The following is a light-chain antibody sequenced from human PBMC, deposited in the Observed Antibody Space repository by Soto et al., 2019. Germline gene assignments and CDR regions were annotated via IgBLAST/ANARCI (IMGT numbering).Light chain of an antibody. V-gene: IGLV2-14*01. CDR3: SSHTSSSTRV. CDR2: EVS. CDR1: SNDVGGYNY. Sequence: QSALTQPASVSGSPGQSITISCTGTSNDVGGYNYVSWYQQHPDKAPRVIIYEVSDRPSGVSYRFSGSKSGNTASLTISGLQADDEANYYCSSHTSSSTRVFGGGTKVTVL. J-gene: IGLJ3*02.